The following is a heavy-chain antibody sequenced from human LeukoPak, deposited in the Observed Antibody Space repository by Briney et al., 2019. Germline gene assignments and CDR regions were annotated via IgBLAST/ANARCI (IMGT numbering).Heavy chain of an antibody. Sequence: SETLSLTCTVSGGSISSGGYYWSWIRQHPGKGLEWIGYIYYSGSTYYNPSLKSRVTISVDTSKNQFSLKLSSVTAADTAVYYCARPADGSGSYSDYWGQGTLVTVSS. D-gene: IGHD3-10*01. CDR1: GGSISSGGYY. J-gene: IGHJ4*02. CDR3: ARPADGSGSYSDY. CDR2: IYYSGST. V-gene: IGHV4-31*03.